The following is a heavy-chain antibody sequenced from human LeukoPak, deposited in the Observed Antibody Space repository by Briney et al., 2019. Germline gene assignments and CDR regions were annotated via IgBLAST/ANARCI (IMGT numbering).Heavy chain of an antibody. D-gene: IGHD6-19*01. CDR3: AKDKQWLMKRDY. J-gene: IGHJ4*02. V-gene: IGHV3-23*01. CDR2: ISGSGGST. Sequence: GGSLRLSCAASGFTFSSYAMSWVRQAPGKGLEWVSAISGSGGSTYYAGSVKGRFTISRDNSKNTLYLQMNSLRAEDTAVYYCAKDKQWLMKRDYWGQGTLVTVSS. CDR1: GFTFSSYA.